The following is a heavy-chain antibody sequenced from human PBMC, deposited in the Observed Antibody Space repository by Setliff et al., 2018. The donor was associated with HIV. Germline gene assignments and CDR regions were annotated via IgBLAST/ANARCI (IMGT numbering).Heavy chain of an antibody. CDR1: GFTFSSHN. J-gene: IGHJ6*03. Sequence: GGSLRLSCTASGFTFSSHNMNWARQAPGKGLEWVSSISPSGSYIYYADSMKGRFTISRDNAKNSLYLQMNSLTVEDTAVYYCARGDTTPIYPNYMDVWGKGTTVTVSS. CDR3: ARGDTTPIYPNYMDV. CDR2: ISPSGSYI. D-gene: IGHD2-21*02. V-gene: IGHV3-21*06.